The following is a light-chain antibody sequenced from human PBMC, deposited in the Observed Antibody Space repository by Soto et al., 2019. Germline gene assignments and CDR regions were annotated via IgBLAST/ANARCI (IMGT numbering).Light chain of an antibody. CDR1: QSVDSRY. CDR3: QQRGSSPPIT. V-gene: IGKV3-20*01. Sequence: EIVLTQYPGTLSLSPGERATLSCRASQSVDSRYFAWYQQKLGQAPRLLIYDASNRATGIPARFSGSGSGTDFTLTISSLEPEDFAVYYCQQRGSSPPITFGQGTRLEIK. CDR2: DAS. J-gene: IGKJ5*01.